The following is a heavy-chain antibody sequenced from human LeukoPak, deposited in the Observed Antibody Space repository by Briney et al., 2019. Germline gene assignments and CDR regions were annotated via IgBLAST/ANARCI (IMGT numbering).Heavy chain of an antibody. CDR2: ISGNGGST. CDR1: GFTFSTYT. J-gene: IGHJ4*02. Sequence: GGSLRLSCAASGFTFSTYTMAWVRQAPGGGLEWVSGISGNGGSTYYADSVKGRFAISRDNSKGTLYLQMNSLRAEDTAVYYCAKDFGRNLGGPGYWGRGTLVIVSS. CDR3: AKDFGRNLGGPGY. D-gene: IGHD3-10*01. V-gene: IGHV3-23*01.